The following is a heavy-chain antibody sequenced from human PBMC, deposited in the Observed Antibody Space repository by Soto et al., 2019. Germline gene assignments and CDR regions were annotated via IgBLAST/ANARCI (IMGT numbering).Heavy chain of an antibody. D-gene: IGHD6-6*01. CDR1: GFTFSDYY. Sequence: PGGSLRLSCAASGFTFSDYYMTWFRQAPGKGLEWVSYISSTSAYTDYADSLKGRFTISRDNANNILYLQMSSLRDEETAVYFCARDPSRRAPPDYWGQGTLVTVSS. CDR2: ISSTSAYT. J-gene: IGHJ4*02. V-gene: IGHV3-11*05. CDR3: ARDPSRRAPPDY.